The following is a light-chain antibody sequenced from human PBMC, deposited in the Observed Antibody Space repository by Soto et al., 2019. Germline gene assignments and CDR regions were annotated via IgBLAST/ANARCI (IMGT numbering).Light chain of an antibody. CDR3: SSYAGSNNFVV. CDR2: EVS. J-gene: IGLJ2*01. CDR1: RSDVGAYNY. Sequence: QSALTQPPSASGSPGQSVTISCTGTRSDVGAYNYVSWYQQHPGKAPKLMIYEVSKRPSGVPDRFSGSKSGNTASLTVSGLQAEDEADYYCSSYAGSNNFVVFGGGTKVTVL. V-gene: IGLV2-8*01.